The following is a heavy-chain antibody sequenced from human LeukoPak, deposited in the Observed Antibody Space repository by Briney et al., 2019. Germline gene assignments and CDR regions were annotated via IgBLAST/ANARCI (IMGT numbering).Heavy chain of an antibody. CDR1: GFTFSSYW. CDR2: INRDGSIT. Sequence: PGGSLRLSCAASGFTFSSYWMHWVHQAPGKGLVWVSRINRDGSITTYADSVRGRFTISRDKAKSTLYLQMNSLSAEDTAVYYCAISTQISKYVDYWGQGALVTVSS. J-gene: IGHJ4*02. V-gene: IGHV3-74*01. D-gene: IGHD3-3*01. CDR3: AISTQISKYVDY.